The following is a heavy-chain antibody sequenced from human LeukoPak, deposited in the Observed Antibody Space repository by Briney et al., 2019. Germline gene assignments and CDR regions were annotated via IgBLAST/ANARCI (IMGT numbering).Heavy chain of an antibody. CDR2: INPSGGST. CDR1: GYTFTSYY. CDR3: ARGSYSSGLGGPWAFDI. D-gene: IGHD6-19*01. Sequence: ASVKVSCKASGYTFTSYYMHWVRQAPGQGLEWMGRINPSGGSTSYAQKFQGRVTMTRDTSTSTVYMELSSLRSEDTAVYYCARGSYSSGLGGPWAFDIWGQGTMVTVSS. J-gene: IGHJ3*02. V-gene: IGHV1-46*01.